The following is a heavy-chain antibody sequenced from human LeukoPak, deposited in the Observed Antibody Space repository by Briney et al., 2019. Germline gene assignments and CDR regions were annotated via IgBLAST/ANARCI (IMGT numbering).Heavy chain of an antibody. D-gene: IGHD4-11*01. V-gene: IGHV1-2*02. J-gene: IGHJ4*02. CDR1: GYTFTVYY. Sequence: ASVTVSCKASGYTFTVYYMHWVRQAPGQGLEWMGWINPNSGGTNYAQKFQGRVTMTRDTSISTAYMDLSRLRSDDTAVYYCAASYSTPPFDYWGQGTLVTVSS. CDR3: AASYSTPPFDY. CDR2: INPNSGGT.